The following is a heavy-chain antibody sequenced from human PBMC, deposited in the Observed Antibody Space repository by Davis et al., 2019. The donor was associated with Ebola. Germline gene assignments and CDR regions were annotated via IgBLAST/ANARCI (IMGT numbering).Heavy chain of an antibody. CDR2: INPNSGGT. D-gene: IGHD5-18*01. Sequence: ASVKVSCKASGYTFTGYYMHWVRQAPGQGLEWMGWINPNSGGTNYAQKFQGRVTMTRDTSISTAYMELSRLRSDDTAVYYCARVRSNVDTAMVTHYWGQGTLVTVSS. V-gene: IGHV1-2*02. CDR3: ARVRSNVDTAMVTHY. CDR1: GYTFTGYY. J-gene: IGHJ4*02.